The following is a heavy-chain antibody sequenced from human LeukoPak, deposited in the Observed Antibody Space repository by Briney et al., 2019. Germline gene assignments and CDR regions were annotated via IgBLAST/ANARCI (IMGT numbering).Heavy chain of an antibody. Sequence: PGGSLRLSCEASGLTYSREWMHWVRQAPGKGLVWVSRINNDGSTTSYADSVKGRFTISRDNAKNTLYLQMNSLRAEDTAVYYCTRVYGPAMNEYFQLWGQGTLVTVSS. J-gene: IGHJ1*01. CDR3: TRVYGPAMNEYFQL. V-gene: IGHV3-74*01. CDR1: GLTYSREW. D-gene: IGHD3-10*01. CDR2: INNDGSTT.